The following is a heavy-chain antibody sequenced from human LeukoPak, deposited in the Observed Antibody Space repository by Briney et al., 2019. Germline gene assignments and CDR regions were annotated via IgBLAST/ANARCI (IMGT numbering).Heavy chain of an antibody. J-gene: IGHJ4*02. CDR3: QSYSSSSGVDY. CDR2: IYPGDSDT. V-gene: IGHV5-51*01. CDR1: GYSFTSCW. Sequence: GESLKISCKGSGYSFTSCWIGWVRQMPGKGLEWMGIIYPGDSDTRYSPSFQGQVTISADKSISTAYLQWSSLKASDTAMYYCQSYSSSSGVDYWGQGTLVTVSS. D-gene: IGHD6-6*01.